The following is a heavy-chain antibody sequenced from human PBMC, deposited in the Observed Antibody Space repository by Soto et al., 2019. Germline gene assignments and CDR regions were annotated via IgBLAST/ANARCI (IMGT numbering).Heavy chain of an antibody. CDR1: GYTFISYS. D-gene: IGHD2-8*02. CDR2: ISTYNGNT. V-gene: IGHV1-18*04. Sequence: QVQLVQSGAEVKKPGASVKVSCKASGYTFISYSIAWVRQAPGQGLEWMDWISTYNGNTNYAQKFQGRVTVTADSSTSTAYMELRSLTSDDTAVYYCVKYGGRGTVEAVGFWGQGTLVTVSS. CDR3: VKYGGRGTVEAVGF. J-gene: IGHJ4*02.